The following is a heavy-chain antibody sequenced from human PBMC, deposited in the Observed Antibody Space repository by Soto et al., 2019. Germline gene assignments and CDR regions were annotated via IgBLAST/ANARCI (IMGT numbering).Heavy chain of an antibody. CDR1: GFTFSSYG. D-gene: IGHD6-6*01. Sequence: GGSLRLSCAASGFTFSSYGMHWVRQAPGKGLEWVAVIWYDGSNKYYADSVKGRFTISRDNSKNTLYLQMNSLRAEDTAVYYCARDRTSIAGSLSFDPWGQGTQVTVSS. CDR3: ARDRTSIAGSLSFDP. CDR2: IWYDGSNK. J-gene: IGHJ5*02. V-gene: IGHV3-33*01.